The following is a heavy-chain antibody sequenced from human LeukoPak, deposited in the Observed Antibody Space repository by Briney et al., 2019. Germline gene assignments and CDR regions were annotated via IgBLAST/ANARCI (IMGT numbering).Heavy chain of an antibody. V-gene: IGHV3-66*01. CDR3: ARDGRITMVRGVIS. CDR2: IYSGGST. D-gene: IGHD3-10*01. CDR1: GFTVSSNY. J-gene: IGHJ4*02. Sequence: PGGSLRLSCAASGFTVSSNYMSWVRQAPGKGLEWVSVIYSGGSTYYADSVKGRFTISRDNSKNTLYLQMNSLRAEDTAVYYFARDGRITMVRGVISWGQGTLVTVSS.